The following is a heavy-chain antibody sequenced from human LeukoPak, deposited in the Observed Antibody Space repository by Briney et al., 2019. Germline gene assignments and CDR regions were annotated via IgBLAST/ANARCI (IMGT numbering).Heavy chain of an antibody. Sequence: GGSLKLSCAASGFTFSGSAMHWVRQASGKGLEWVGRIRSKANSYATAYAASVKGRFTISRDDSKNTAYLQMNSLKTEDTAAYYCTRSAPSMVRGVIRPFDYWGQGTLVTVSS. CDR2: IRSKANSYAT. D-gene: IGHD3-10*01. J-gene: IGHJ4*02. V-gene: IGHV3-73*01. CDR3: TRSAPSMVRGVIRPFDY. CDR1: GFTFSGSA.